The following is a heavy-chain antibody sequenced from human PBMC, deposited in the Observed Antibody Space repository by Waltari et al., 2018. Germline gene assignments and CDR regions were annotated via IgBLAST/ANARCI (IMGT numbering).Heavy chain of an antibody. V-gene: IGHV1-58*02. D-gene: IGHD4-17*01. J-gene: IGHJ6*02. Sequence: QMQLVQSGPEVTKPGTSVKVSCKASGFTFTSSAMQLVRPARGQRLEWRGWIVVGSGNTNHAQKFQERVTITRDMSTSTAYMERSSLRSEDTAVYYCAAGTTSPYYYYGMDVWGQGTTVTVSS. CDR2: IVVGSGNT. CDR1: GFTFTSSA. CDR3: AAGTTSPYYYYGMDV.